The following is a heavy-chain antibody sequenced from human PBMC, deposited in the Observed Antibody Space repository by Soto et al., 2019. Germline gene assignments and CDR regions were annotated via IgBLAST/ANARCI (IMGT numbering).Heavy chain of an antibody. J-gene: IGHJ6*02. Sequence: RLSCAASGNPFSSFGLHWVRQAPGKGLEWVAMTWYDGGNKYYADSVKGRFTISKDNSKNTVYLQTNSLRPEDTAVYYCARDLNYYASGRYPHGMDVWGQGTTVTVSS. CDR3: ARDLNYYASGRYPHGMDV. CDR2: TWYDGGNK. V-gene: IGHV3-33*01. D-gene: IGHD3-10*01. CDR1: GNPFSSFG.